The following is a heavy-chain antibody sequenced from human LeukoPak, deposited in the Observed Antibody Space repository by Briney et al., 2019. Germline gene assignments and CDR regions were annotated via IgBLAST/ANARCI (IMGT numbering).Heavy chain of an antibody. CDR3: ARKGRFGELN. CDR2: IKQGGSEK. CDR1: GFTFSSYW. V-gene: IGHV3-7*03. Sequence: GGSLRLSCAASGFTFSSYWMSWVRQAPGKGLEWVANIKQGGSEKYYVDSVKGRFTISRDNSKNTLYLQMNSLRAEDTAVYYCARKGRFGELNWGQGTLVTVSS. D-gene: IGHD3-10*01. J-gene: IGHJ4*02.